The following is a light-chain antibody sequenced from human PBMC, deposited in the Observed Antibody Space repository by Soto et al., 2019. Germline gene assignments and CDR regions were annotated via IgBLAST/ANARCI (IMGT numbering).Light chain of an antibody. CDR3: HSYDMRLSGSV. V-gene: IGLV1-40*01. CDR2: GNN. Sequence: QSVLTQPPSVSGAPGQRVTISCTGNNSNIGGGYDVHWYQQLPGTAPKLLIFGNNNRPSGVPDRFSGSKSYASASLAITGLQPEDEADYYCHSYDMRLSGSVFGGGTKLTVL. CDR1: NSNIGGGYD. J-gene: IGLJ3*02.